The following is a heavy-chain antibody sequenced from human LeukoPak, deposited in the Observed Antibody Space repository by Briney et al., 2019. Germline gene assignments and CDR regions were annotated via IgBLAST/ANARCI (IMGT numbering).Heavy chain of an antibody. V-gene: IGHV1-69*01. CDR1: GGTFSSYA. CDR2: IIPIFGTA. D-gene: IGHD2-15*01. Sequence: GASVKVSCKASGGTFSSYAISWVRQAPGQGLEWMGGIIPIFGTANYAQKFQGRVTITADESTSTAYMELSSLRSEDTAVYYCARERKEDIVVSYYFDYWGQGTLVTVSS. J-gene: IGHJ4*02. CDR3: ARERKEDIVVSYYFDY.